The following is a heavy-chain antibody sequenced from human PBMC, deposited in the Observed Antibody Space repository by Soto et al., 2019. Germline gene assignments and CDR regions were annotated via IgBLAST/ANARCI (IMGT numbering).Heavy chain of an antibody. Sequence: GESLKISCKGSGYSFTSYWIGWVRQMPGKGLEWMGIIYPGDSGTRYSPSFQGQVTISADKSISTAYLQWSSLKASDTAMYYCARRGGLYYDSSGYGYYYYGMDVWGQGTTVTVSS. CDR3: ARRGGLYYDSSGYGYYYYGMDV. CDR2: IYPGDSGT. D-gene: IGHD3-22*01. J-gene: IGHJ6*02. CDR1: GYSFTSYW. V-gene: IGHV5-51*01.